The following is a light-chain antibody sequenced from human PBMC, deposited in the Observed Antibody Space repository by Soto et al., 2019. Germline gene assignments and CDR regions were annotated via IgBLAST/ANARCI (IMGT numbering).Light chain of an antibody. CDR3: QQHSKWPIT. CDR2: GIS. CDR1: QSINSN. Sequence: EIVMTQSPGTLSLSPGETATLSCRASQSINSNYLAWYQQKPGQAPRLLIYGISTRAADIPARFSDSGSGTEPTLSISSLQCDDFAVYYCQQHSKWPITFGQGKRLEIK. V-gene: IGKV3-15*01. J-gene: IGKJ5*01.